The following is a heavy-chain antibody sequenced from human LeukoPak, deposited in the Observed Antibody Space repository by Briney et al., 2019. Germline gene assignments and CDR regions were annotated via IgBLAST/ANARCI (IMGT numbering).Heavy chain of an antibody. D-gene: IGHD6-13*01. Sequence: PGRSLRLSCAASGFTFDDYAMHWVRQAPGKGLEWVSGISWNSGSIGYADSVKGRFTISRDNAKNSLYLQMNSLRAEDMALYYCAKGGQQLVTDFDYWGQGTLVTVSS. V-gene: IGHV3-9*03. J-gene: IGHJ4*02. CDR2: ISWNSGSI. CDR1: GFTFDDYA. CDR3: AKGGQQLVTDFDY.